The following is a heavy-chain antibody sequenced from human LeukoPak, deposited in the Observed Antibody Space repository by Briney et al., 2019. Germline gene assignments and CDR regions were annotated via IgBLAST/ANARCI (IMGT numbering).Heavy chain of an antibody. D-gene: IGHD1-26*01. CDR2: ISSNSYNI. V-gene: IGHV3-21*01. J-gene: IGHJ3*01. CDR1: GFTFSSYW. Sequence: GGSLRLSCAASGFTFSSYWMNWARQAPGKGLEWVSSISSNSYNIYYADSVRGRFTISRDNAKNSLFLQMNNLRAEDTAVYYCARWLVGALKPGAFDVWGQGTAVTVSS. CDR3: ARWLVGALKPGAFDV.